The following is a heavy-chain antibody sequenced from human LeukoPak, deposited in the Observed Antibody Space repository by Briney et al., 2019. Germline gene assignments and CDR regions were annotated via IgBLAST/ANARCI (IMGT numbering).Heavy chain of an antibody. D-gene: IGHD3-10*01. V-gene: IGHV4-31*03. J-gene: IGHJ6*02. CDR2: IYYSGST. Sequence: PSQTLSLTCTVSGGSISSGGYYWSWIRQHPGKGLEWIGYIYYSGSTYYNPSLKRRAIISVDPSKNTFSPKLSSVTAADTAVYYCARDQRGSGSYRYGMDVWGQGTTVTVSS. CDR3: ARDQRGSGSYRYGMDV. CDR1: GGSISSGGYY.